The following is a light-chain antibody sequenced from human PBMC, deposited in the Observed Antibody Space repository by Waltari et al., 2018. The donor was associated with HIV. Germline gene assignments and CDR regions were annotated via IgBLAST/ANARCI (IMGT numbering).Light chain of an antibody. V-gene: IGLV3-21*04. Sequence: SYVLTQPPSVSVAPGKTASITRGGNNIETKRVHWNQQKPGQAPVLVIDYQSDRPAGRPKRFSASNSGNTATRTITRVEAGDEADYFCQRWDPTDDPMVFGGGNKLTV. CDR1: NIETKR. CDR3: QRWDPTDDPMV. J-gene: IGLJ3*02. CDR2: YQS.